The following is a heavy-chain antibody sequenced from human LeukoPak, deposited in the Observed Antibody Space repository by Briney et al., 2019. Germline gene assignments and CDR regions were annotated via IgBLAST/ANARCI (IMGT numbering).Heavy chain of an antibody. CDR1: GGSISSGSYY. V-gene: IGHV4-61*02. CDR3: ARVEDKIVAAGKNYYYMDV. Sequence: SETLSLTCTVSGGSISSGSYYWSWIRQPAGKGLEWIGRIYTSGSTNYNPSLKSRVTISVDTSKNQFSLQLNSVTPEDTAVYYCARVEDKIVAAGKNYYYMDVWGKGITVTVSS. CDR2: IYTSGST. J-gene: IGHJ6*03. D-gene: IGHD6-13*01.